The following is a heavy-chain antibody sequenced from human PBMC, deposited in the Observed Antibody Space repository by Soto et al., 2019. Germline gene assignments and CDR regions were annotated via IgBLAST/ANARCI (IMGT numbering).Heavy chain of an antibody. J-gene: IGHJ5*02. Sequence: SETLSLTCTVSGGSISSYYWRWIRQPAGKGLEWIGRIYTSGSTNYNPSLKSRVTMSVDTSKNQFSLKLSSVTAADTAVYYCARDALITMVRGSWFDPWGQGTLVTVSS. CDR3: ARDALITMVRGSWFDP. D-gene: IGHD3-10*01. V-gene: IGHV4-4*07. CDR2: IYTSGST. CDR1: GGSISSYY.